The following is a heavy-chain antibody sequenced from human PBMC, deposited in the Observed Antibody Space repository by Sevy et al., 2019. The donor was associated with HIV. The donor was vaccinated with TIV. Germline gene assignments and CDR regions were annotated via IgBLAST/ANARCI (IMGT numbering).Heavy chain of an antibody. CDR1: GYTFISYG. V-gene: IGHV1-18*01. J-gene: IGHJ4*02. CDR2: ISAYNGNT. Sequence: ASVKVSCKASGYTFISYGITWVRQAPGQGLEWMGWISAYNGNTNYAQKLQGRVTMTTDTSTSTAYMELRSLRSDDTAVYYCARPYCSGGGCYRWYFDYWGQGTLVTVSS. D-gene: IGHD2-15*01. CDR3: ARPYCSGGGCYRWYFDY.